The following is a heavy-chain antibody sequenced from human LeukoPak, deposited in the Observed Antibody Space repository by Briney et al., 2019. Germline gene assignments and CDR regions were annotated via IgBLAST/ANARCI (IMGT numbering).Heavy chain of an antibody. CDR1: GFTFSSYA. CDR2: ISSSGGST. J-gene: IGHJ4*02. D-gene: IGHD6-6*01. V-gene: IGHV3-23*01. Sequence: GGSLRLSCAASGFTFSSYATSWVRQAPGKGLEWVSTISSSGGSTYYADSVKGRFTISRDNSNNTLFLQMNSLRAEDTAVFYCAKDRGGGYSSSSTGFDYWGQGTLVTVSS. CDR3: AKDRGGGYSSSSTGFDY.